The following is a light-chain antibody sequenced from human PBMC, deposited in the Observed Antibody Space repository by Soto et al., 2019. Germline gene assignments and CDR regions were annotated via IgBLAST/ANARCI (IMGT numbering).Light chain of an antibody. CDR2: EVS. J-gene: IGLJ3*02. CDR1: SSDVGGYNY. CDR3: SSYTSSSTWV. Sequence: QSALTQPASVSGSPGQSITISCTGTSSDVGGYNYVSWYQQHPGKAPKLMIYEVSNRPSGVSNRFSGSKSGNTASLTISGLQADDDADYYCSSYTSSSTWVFGGGTKLTVL. V-gene: IGLV2-14*01.